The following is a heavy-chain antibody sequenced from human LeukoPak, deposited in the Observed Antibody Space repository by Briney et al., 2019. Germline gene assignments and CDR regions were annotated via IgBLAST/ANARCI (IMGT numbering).Heavy chain of an antibody. CDR3: ARGLPGIAVAGTTWFDP. D-gene: IGHD6-19*01. J-gene: IGHJ5*02. CDR1: ESTFSSYS. CDR2: ISGSSNTI. Sequence: PGRALRPSCTASESTFSSYSVNWVRQAPGKGLEWISYISGSSNTIYYADSVKGQFSISRGNARNSLFLQMNSLRAEDTAVYYCARGLPGIAVAGTTWFDPWGQGTLVTVSS. V-gene: IGHV3-48*01.